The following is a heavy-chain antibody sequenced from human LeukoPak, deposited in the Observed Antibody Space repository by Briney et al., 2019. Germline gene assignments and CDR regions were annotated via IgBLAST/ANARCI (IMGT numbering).Heavy chain of an antibody. Sequence: GGSLRLSCAASGFTFSSFGIHWVRQPPGKGLEWVAVMSYDGGNEHYADSVKGRFTISRDNSKDTLYLQMNSLRGEDTAVYYCVKDLSSGWYAYYGMDVWGQGTTVTVSS. CDR1: GFTFSSFG. J-gene: IGHJ6*02. V-gene: IGHV3-30*18. D-gene: IGHD6-19*01. CDR3: VKDLSSGWYAYYGMDV. CDR2: MSYDGGNE.